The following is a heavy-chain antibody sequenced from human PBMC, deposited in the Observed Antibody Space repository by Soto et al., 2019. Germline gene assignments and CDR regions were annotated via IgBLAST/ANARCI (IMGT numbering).Heavy chain of an antibody. D-gene: IGHD3-3*01. Sequence: AASVKVSCKASGYTFTSYGISWVRQAPGQGLEWMGWISAYNGNTNYAQELQGRVTMTTDTSTGTAYMELRSLRSDDTAVYYCARVRFLEWLLSSYYGMDVWGQGTTVTVSS. J-gene: IGHJ6*02. CDR1: GYTFTSYG. V-gene: IGHV1-18*04. CDR2: ISAYNGNT. CDR3: ARVRFLEWLLSSYYGMDV.